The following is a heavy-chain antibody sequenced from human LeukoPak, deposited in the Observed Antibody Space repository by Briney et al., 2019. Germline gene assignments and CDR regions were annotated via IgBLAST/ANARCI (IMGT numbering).Heavy chain of an antibody. CDR2: INQDGNEK. CDR3: ARNTAGFDY. CDR1: GFIFSSFW. Sequence: GGSLRLSCVGSGFIFSSFWMSWVRQAPGKGLEWVANINQDGNEKYYVDSVKGRFTISRDNVKNSLYLQMNSLRVEDTAVYYCARNTAGFDYWGQGALVTVSS. V-gene: IGHV3-7*03. J-gene: IGHJ4*02.